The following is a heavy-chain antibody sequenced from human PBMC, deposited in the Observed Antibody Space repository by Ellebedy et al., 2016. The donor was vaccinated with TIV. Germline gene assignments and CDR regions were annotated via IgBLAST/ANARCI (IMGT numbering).Heavy chain of an antibody. J-gene: IGHJ4*02. CDR3: ARTLGTGIDY. D-gene: IGHD3/OR15-3a*01. Sequence: GESLKISXAASGFPFSDYYMSWIRQAPGKGLEWLSYISSRGTTIYYADSVKGRFTISRDNAKNSLYLQMNSLKTEDTAVYYCARTLGTGIDYWGQGTLVTVSS. V-gene: IGHV3-11*01. CDR2: ISSRGTTI. CDR1: GFPFSDYY.